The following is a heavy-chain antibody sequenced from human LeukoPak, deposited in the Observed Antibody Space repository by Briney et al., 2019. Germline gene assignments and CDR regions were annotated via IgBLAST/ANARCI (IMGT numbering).Heavy chain of an antibody. CDR2: TYYRSKWYN. V-gene: IGHV6-1*01. CDR1: GDSVSSNSAT. J-gene: IGHJ6*02. Sequence: SQTLSLTCAISGDSVSSNSATWNWIRQSPSRGLEWLGRTYYRSKWYNDYAVSVKSRITVNPDSSRNQFSLQLNSVTPEDTAVYYCTRVPSPAVTGLMDVWGQGATVTVSS. CDR3: TRVPSPAVTGLMDV. D-gene: IGHD6-19*01.